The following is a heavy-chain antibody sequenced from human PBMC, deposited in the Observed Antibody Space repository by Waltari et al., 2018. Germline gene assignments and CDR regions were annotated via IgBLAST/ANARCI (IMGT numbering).Heavy chain of an antibody. CDR2: IYRGGST. CDR1: GFTVSNSY. Sequence: EVQLVETGGALIQPGGSLRLSCAASGFTVSNSYMSWVRRAPGKGLEWGSVIYRGGSTYDEDSVNGVFTIARDNSKNTVSLQRNSGRAEDAAMYYCARGGCSGASCKTLDYWGQGTLVTVSS. CDR3: ARGGCSGASCKTLDY. V-gene: IGHV3-53*02. J-gene: IGHJ4*02. D-gene: IGHD2-15*01.